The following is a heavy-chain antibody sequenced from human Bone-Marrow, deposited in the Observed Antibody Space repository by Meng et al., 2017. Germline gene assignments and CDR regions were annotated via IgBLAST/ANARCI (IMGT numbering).Heavy chain of an antibody. CDR2: ISGSGGST. V-gene: IGHV3-23*01. Sequence: GGSLRLSCAASGFTFSSYAMSWVRQAPGKGLEWVSAISGSGGSTYYADYVKGRFTISRDNSKNTLYLQMNSLRAEDTAVYYCAKGLYIAAAGRTLYYYDGMDVWGQGTTVTVSS. J-gene: IGHJ6*02. CDR3: AKGLYIAAAGRTLYYYDGMDV. CDR1: GFTFSSYA. D-gene: IGHD6-13*01.